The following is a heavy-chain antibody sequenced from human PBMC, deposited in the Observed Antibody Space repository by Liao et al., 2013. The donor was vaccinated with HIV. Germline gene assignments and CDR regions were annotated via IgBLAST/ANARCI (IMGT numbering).Heavy chain of an antibody. Sequence: QVQLQEWGPGLVKPSQTLSLTCTVSGGSISSGSHYWSWLRQPAGKGLEWIGRIYTSGSTNYNPSLQSRVIISVDTSKNQVSLNLISVTAADTAVYYCARDARGYCGGGSCYSWFDPWGQGTLVTVSS. CDR1: GGSISSGSHY. J-gene: IGHJ5*02. CDR3: ARDARGYCGGGSCYSWFDP. V-gene: IGHV4-61*02. CDR2: IYTSGST. D-gene: IGHD2-15*01.